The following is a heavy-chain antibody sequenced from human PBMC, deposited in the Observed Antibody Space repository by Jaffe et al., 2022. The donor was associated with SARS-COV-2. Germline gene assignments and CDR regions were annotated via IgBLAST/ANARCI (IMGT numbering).Heavy chain of an antibody. CDR3: AKDQRLLEQWLAYFDY. CDR1: GFTFSSYA. Sequence: EVQLLESGGGLVQPGGSLRLSCAASGFTFSSYAMSWVRQAPGKGLEWVSAISGSGGSTYYADSVKGRFTISRDNSKNTLYLQMNSLRAEDTAVYYCAKDQRLLEQWLAYFDYWGQGTLVTVSS. D-gene: IGHD6-19*01. CDR2: ISGSGGST. J-gene: IGHJ4*02. V-gene: IGHV3-23*01.